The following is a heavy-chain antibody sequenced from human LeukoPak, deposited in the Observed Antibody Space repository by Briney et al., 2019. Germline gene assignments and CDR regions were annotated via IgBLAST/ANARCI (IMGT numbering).Heavy chain of an antibody. CDR1: GFTFSSYG. CDR3: ARDWGSDEAIDY. D-gene: IGHD2-21*02. Sequence: GGSLRLSCAASGFTFSSYGIHWVRQAPGKGLEWVSVIWHDGRNKYYADSVKGRFTISRDNSKNTVLLQMNSLRAEDTAIYYCARDWGSDEAIDYWGQGTLVTVSS. CDR2: IWHDGRNK. V-gene: IGHV3-33*01. J-gene: IGHJ4*02.